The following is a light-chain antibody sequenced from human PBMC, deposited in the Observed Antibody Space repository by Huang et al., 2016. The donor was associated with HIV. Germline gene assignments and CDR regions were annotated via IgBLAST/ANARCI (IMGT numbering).Light chain of an antibody. J-gene: IGKJ3*01. Sequence: EVVLTQSPATLSLSPGESATLSCRASQSLSNYLAWYQQKPGQAPRLLIYDATKRAAGIPARFSDSGSGTDFTLTISSLESEDFAVYFCQLHNNKRCTFGPGNKVDI. CDR1: QSLSNY. V-gene: IGKV3-11*01. CDR3: QLHNNKRCT. CDR2: DAT.